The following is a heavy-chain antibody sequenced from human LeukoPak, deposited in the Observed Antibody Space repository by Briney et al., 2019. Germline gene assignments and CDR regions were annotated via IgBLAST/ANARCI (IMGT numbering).Heavy chain of an antibody. CDR3: AKAVVGELWPFDY. V-gene: IGHV3-9*01. CDR1: GFTFDDYA. D-gene: IGHD3-16*01. CDR2: ISWNSGSI. J-gene: IGHJ4*02. Sequence: PSRSLRLSCAASGFTFDDYAMHWVRQAPGKGLEWVSGISWNSGSIGYADSVKGRFTISRDNAKNSLYLQMNSLRAEDTALYYCAKAVVGELWPFDYWGQGTLVTVSS.